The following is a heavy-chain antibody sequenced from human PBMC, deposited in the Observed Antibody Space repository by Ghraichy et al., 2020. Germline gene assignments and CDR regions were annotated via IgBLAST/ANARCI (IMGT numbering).Heavy chain of an antibody. D-gene: IGHD4-17*01. CDR2: IYYSGST. Sequence: SETLSLTCTVSGGSISSGDYYWSWIRQPPGKGLEWIGYIYYSGSTYYNPSLKSRVTISVDTSKNQFSLKLSSVTAADTAVYYCARERTTVTDDRINWFDPWGQGTLVTVSS. V-gene: IGHV4-30-4*01. CDR3: ARERTTVTDDRINWFDP. J-gene: IGHJ5*02. CDR1: GGSISSGDYY.